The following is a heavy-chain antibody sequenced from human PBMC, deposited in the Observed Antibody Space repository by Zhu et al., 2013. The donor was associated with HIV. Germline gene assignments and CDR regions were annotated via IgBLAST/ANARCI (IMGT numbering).Heavy chain of an antibody. J-gene: IGHJ4*02. CDR1: GFTFRSYE. V-gene: IGHV3-48*03. Sequence: EVQLVESGGGLVQPGGSLRLSCAASGFTFRSYEMNWVRQAPGKGLEWLSYIGGSGSPIYYTDSVKGRFTISRDNAKNSLYLQMNSLRVEDTAVYYCARDGSSSSGDYWGQGTLVTVS. CDR2: IGGSGSPI. CDR3: ARDGSSSSGDY. D-gene: IGHD6-6*01.